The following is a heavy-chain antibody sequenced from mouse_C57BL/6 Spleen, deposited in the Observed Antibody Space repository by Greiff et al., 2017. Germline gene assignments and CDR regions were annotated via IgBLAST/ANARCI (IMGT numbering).Heavy chain of an antibody. V-gene: IGHV5-9-1*02. D-gene: IGHD2-1*01. Sequence: EVMLVESGEGLVKPGGSLKLSCAASGFTFSSYAMSWVRQTPEKRLEWVAYISSGGDYIYYADTVKGRFTISRGNARNTLYLQMSSLKSEDTAMYYCTRDWDYGNYGWFAYWGQGTLVTVSA. CDR2: ISSGGDYI. CDR3: TRDWDYGNYGWFAY. CDR1: GFTFSSYA. J-gene: IGHJ3*01.